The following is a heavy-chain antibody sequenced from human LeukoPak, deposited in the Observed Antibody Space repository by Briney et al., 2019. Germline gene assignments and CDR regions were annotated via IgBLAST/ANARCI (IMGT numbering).Heavy chain of an antibody. CDR3: ARGRPTPVTTDLYYYYCGMDV. Sequence: ASVKVSCKASGYTFTSYDINWVRQATGQGLEWMGWMNPNSGNTGYAQKFQGRVTMTRNTSISTAYMELSSLRSEDTAVYYCARGRPTPVTTDLYYYYCGMDVWVQGTTVTVSS. CDR1: GYTFTSYD. CDR2: MNPNSGNT. V-gene: IGHV1-8*01. J-gene: IGHJ6*02. D-gene: IGHD5-18*01.